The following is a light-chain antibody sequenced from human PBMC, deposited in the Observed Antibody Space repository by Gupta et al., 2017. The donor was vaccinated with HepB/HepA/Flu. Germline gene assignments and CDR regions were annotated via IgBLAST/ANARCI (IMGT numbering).Light chain of an antibody. CDR3: QSYDSRLSGVV. CDR1: SSNIGAGFD. Sequence: QSVLTQPPSVSGAPGQRVTISCTRSSSNIGAGFDVHWYQQLPGTAPKLLIFGNINRPSGVPDRFSGSKSGTSASLAITGLQAEDEADYYCQSYDSRLSGVVFGGGTKLTVL. V-gene: IGLV1-40*01. J-gene: IGLJ2*01. CDR2: GNI.